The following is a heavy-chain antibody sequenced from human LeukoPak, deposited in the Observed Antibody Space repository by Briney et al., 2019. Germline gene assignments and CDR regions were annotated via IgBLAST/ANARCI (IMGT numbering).Heavy chain of an antibody. CDR3: ARDPPGDCSSTSCYGNY. V-gene: IGHV3-7*01. Sequence: GGSLRLSCAASGFTFSSYWMSWVRQAPGKGLEWVANIKQDGSEKYYVDSVKGRFTISRDNAKNSLYLQMNSLRAEDTAVYYCARDPPGDCSSTSCYGNYWGQGTLVTVSS. CDR2: IKQDGSEK. D-gene: IGHD2-2*01. J-gene: IGHJ4*02. CDR1: GFTFSSYW.